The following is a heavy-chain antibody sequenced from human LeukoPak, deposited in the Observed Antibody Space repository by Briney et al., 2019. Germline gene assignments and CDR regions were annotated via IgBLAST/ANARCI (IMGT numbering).Heavy chain of an antibody. CDR3: ARGALGYCYSTSCFFDY. V-gene: IGHV1-18*01. Sequence: ASVTVSCKASGYTFSSFGITWVRQAPGQGLERMGWISAYNGNTNYAQKVQGRVTMTTDTSTSTAYMELRSLRSDDTAGYYCARGALGYCYSTSCFFDYWGQGTLVTVSS. CDR2: ISAYNGNT. D-gene: IGHD2-2*01. J-gene: IGHJ4*02. CDR1: GYTFSSFG.